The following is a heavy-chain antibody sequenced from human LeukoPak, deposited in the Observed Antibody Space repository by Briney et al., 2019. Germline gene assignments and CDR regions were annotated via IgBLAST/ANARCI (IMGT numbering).Heavy chain of an antibody. CDR3: AREAYYGSGSFTRRFDY. Sequence: PSETLSLTCAVYGGSFSGYYWSWIRQPPGKGLEWIGEINHSGSTNYNPSLKSRVTISVDTSKNQFSLKLSSVTAADTAVYYCAREAYYGSGSFTRRFDYWGQGTLVTVSS. CDR1: GGSFSGYY. J-gene: IGHJ4*02. D-gene: IGHD3-10*01. V-gene: IGHV4-34*01. CDR2: INHSGST.